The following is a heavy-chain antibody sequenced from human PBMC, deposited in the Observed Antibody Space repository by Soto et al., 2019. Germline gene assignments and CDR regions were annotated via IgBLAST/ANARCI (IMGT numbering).Heavy chain of an antibody. CDR3: VRQGIGFLHGLVEV. Sequence: QVQVQQSGPGLVKPSETLSLTCTVSSGPSKSHNWGWIRQPPGRGLEWIGYVYDTWSTSYNPSLKRRVTVSADTSTNRISLTLGFVTAADTAVYYCVRQGIGFLHGLVEVWGQGTTVIVSS. CDR2: VYDTWST. CDR1: SGPSKSHN. J-gene: IGHJ6*01. V-gene: IGHV4-59*08. D-gene: IGHD3-10*01.